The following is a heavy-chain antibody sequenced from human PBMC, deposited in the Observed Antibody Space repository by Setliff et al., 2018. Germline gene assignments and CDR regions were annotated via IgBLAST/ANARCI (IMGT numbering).Heavy chain of an antibody. D-gene: IGHD1-1*01. CDR2: IYYRGST. CDR3: ARGSTGIYDP. V-gene: IGHV4-39*07. CDR1: GGSISSTSYY. J-gene: IGHJ5*02. Sequence: PSETLSLTCTVSGGSISSTSYYWAWIHQPPGKGLEWTGSIYYRGSTFIYPSLRSRVTISADASKNQFSLKMTSVTAADTAIYYCARGSTGIYDPWGQGILVTVSS.